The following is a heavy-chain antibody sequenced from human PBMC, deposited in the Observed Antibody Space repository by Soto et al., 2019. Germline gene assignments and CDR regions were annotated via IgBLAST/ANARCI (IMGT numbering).Heavy chain of an antibody. CDR1: GGSISSGGYY. CDR2: IYYSGTT. CDR3: ARDPGSDGSGVSDY. D-gene: IGHD3-10*01. J-gene: IGHJ4*02. V-gene: IGHV4-31*03. Sequence: PSETLSLTCTVSGGSISSGGYYWSWIRQRPGKGLEWIGYIYYSGTTYYNPSLESRVTISVDTSKNQFSLKLSSVTAADTAVYYCARDPGSDGSGVSDYWGQGTLVTVSS.